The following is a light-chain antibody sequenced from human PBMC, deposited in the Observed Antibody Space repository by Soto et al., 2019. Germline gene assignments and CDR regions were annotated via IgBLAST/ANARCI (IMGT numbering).Light chain of an antibody. J-gene: IGKJ1*01. Sequence: EIVMTQSPATLSVSPGERATLSCRASQSVSSNLAWYQQKPGQAPRLLIYGASTRATGIPARFSGSGSGTEFTLTISSLQSEDFAVYYCQQYNNWPPWTFGQVTKVYIK. V-gene: IGKV3-15*01. CDR3: QQYNNWPPWT. CDR1: QSVSSN. CDR2: GAS.